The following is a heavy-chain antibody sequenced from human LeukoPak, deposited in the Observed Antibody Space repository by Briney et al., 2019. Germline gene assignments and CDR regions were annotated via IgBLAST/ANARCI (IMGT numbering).Heavy chain of an antibody. CDR2: ISERGGGT. V-gene: IGHV3-23*01. J-gene: IGHJ4*02. Sequence: GGSLRLSCVVSGISLSNYAMTWVRQAPGKGLEWVSYISERGGGTTYADSVKGRFTISRDTSLNTLYLRMNNLRAEDTAVYFCAKRGVVIRGILVIGYHQEAYHYDFWGQGVLVTVSS. D-gene: IGHD3-10*01. CDR1: GISLSNYA. CDR3: AKRGVVIRGILVIGYHQEAYHYDF.